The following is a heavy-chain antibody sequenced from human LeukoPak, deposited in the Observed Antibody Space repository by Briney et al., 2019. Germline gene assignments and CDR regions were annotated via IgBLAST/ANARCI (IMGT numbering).Heavy chain of an antibody. CDR2: IDGEGSVT. Sequence: PGGSLRLSCAASGFTFSTYWMHWVRQAPGKGLVWVSRIDGEGSVTKYTDSVKGRFTISRDNAKNTVYLQMNSLRAEDTAVYYCTTGGSYFFDYWGQRTLVTVSS. CDR3: TTGGSYFFDY. V-gene: IGHV3-74*01. D-gene: IGHD1-1*01. CDR1: GFTFSTYW. J-gene: IGHJ4*02.